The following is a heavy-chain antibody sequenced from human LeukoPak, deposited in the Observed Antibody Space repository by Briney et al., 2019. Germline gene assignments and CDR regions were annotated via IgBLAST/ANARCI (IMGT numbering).Heavy chain of an antibody. Sequence: SETLSLTCTVSGGSISSYYWSWIRQPPGKGLEWIGYIYYSGSTSYNPSLKSRVTISVDTSKNQFSLKLSSVTAADTAVYYCARVTLGGYSGFNWFDPWGQGTLVTVPS. CDR2: IYYSGST. CDR3: ARVTLGGYSGFNWFDP. CDR1: GGSISSYY. V-gene: IGHV4-59*01. D-gene: IGHD5-12*01. J-gene: IGHJ5*02.